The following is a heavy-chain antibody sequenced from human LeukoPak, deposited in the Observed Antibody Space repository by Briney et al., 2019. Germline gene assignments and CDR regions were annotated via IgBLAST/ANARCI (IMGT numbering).Heavy chain of an antibody. CDR1: GFTFSSYW. J-gene: IGHJ6*03. V-gene: IGHV3-7*01. CDR3: ARMGGIGGYDFFYYYYYMDV. D-gene: IGHD3-3*01. Sequence: GGSLRLSCAASGFTFSSYWMSWLRQAPGKGLEWVANIKQDGSEKYYVDSVKGRFTISRDNAKNSLYLQMNSLRAEDTAVYYCARMGGIGGYDFFYYYYYMDVWGKGTTVTVSS. CDR2: IKQDGSEK.